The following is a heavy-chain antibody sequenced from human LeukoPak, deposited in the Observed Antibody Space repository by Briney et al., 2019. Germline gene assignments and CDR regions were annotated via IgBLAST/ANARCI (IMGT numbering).Heavy chain of an antibody. CDR1: GGSISSYY. D-gene: IGHD3-22*01. CDR2: IHYTGST. Sequence: SETLSLTCTVSGGSISSYYWTWIRQPPGKGLEWIGYIHYTGSTNYNPSLKSRVTMSVDTSKNQFSLKLSSVTAADTAVYYCARGHYDSSGIFDYWGQGTLATVSS. V-gene: IGHV4-59*12. J-gene: IGHJ4*02. CDR3: ARGHYDSSGIFDY.